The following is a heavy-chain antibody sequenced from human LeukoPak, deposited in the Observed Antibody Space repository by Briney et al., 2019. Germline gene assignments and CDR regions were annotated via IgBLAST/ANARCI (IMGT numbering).Heavy chain of an antibody. CDR2: ISSSSSYI. V-gene: IGHV3-21*04. Sequence: GGSLRLSCAASGFTLSSYSMNWVRQAPGKGLEWVSSISSSSSYIYYADSVKGRFTISRDDSKNTLFLQMNSLRADDTAVYYCAKVGELRYFEWSPDYWGQGTLLTVSS. CDR1: GFTLSSYS. J-gene: IGHJ4*02. CDR3: AKVGELRYFEWSPDY. D-gene: IGHD3-9*01.